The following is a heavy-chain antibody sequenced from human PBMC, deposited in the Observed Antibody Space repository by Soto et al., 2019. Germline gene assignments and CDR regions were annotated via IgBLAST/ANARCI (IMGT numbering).Heavy chain of an antibody. Sequence: EVQLVESGGGLVQPGGSLRLSCAASGFTVSSNYMSWVRQAPGKGLEWVSVIYSGGSTYYADSVKGRFTISRDNSKHTLYLQMNRLRAEDTAVYYCASWGLHLGEYHDAFAILGQGTMLTVCS. CDR3: ASWGLHLGEYHDAFAI. D-gene: IGHD3-16*01. CDR1: GFTVSSNY. CDR2: IYSGGST. J-gene: IGHJ3*02. V-gene: IGHV3-66*01.